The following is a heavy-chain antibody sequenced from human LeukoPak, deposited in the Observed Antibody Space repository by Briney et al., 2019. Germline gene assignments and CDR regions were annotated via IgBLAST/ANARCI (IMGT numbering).Heavy chain of an antibody. J-gene: IGHJ5*02. CDR1: GGSISSYY. D-gene: IGHD5-18*01. CDR3: AREGRLWHSFDP. CDR2: IYYSGST. Sequence: SETLSLTCTVSGGSISSYYWSWIRQPAGKGLEWIGYIYYSGSTNYNPSLKSRVTISVDTSKNQFSLKLSSVTAADTAVYYCAREGRLWHSFDPWGQGTLVTVSS. V-gene: IGHV4-59*01.